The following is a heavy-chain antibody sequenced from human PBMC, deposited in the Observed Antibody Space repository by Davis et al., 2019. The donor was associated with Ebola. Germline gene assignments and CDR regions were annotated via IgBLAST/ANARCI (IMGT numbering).Heavy chain of an antibody. CDR2: IKQDGSEK. Sequence: GESLKISCAASGFTFSSYWMSWVRQAPGKGLEWVANIKQDGSEKYYVDSVKGRFTISRDNAKNSLYLQMNSLRAEDTAVYYCARSWAVPVESLFYLYYFDYWGQGTLVTVSS. D-gene: IGHD3-3*01. CDR1: GFTFSSYW. V-gene: IGHV3-7*01. J-gene: IGHJ4*02. CDR3: ARSWAVPVESLFYLYYFDY.